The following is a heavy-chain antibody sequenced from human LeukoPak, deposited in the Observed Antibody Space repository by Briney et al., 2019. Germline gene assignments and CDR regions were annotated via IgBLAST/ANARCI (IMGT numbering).Heavy chain of an antibody. CDR2: IKPDGIEK. V-gene: IGHV3-7*03. J-gene: IGHJ4*02. D-gene: IGHD5-24*01. CDR1: GFTFSNYW. Sequence: GGSLRLSCAASGFTFSNYWMNWVRQAPGKGLEWVANIKPDGIEKHSEDSVKGRFTISRDNAKNSLFLQMNSLRAEDTAVYYCAREDGTFEYWGQGTLVIVSS. CDR3: AREDGTFEY.